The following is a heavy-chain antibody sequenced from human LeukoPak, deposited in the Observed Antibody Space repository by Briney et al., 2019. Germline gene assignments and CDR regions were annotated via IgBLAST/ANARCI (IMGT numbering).Heavy chain of an antibody. CDR2: ISSSSSTI. J-gene: IGHJ6*02. CDR1: GFTFSGSA. Sequence: GGSLRLSCAASGFTFSGSAMHWVRQAPGKGLERVSYISSSSSTIYYADSVKGRLTISRDNAKNSLYLQMNSLRAEDTAVYYCARMSYYYYGMDVWGQGTTVTVSS. V-gene: IGHV3-48*01. CDR3: ARMSYYYYGMDV.